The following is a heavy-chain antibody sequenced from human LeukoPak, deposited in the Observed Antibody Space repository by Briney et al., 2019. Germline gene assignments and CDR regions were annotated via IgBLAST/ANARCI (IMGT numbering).Heavy chain of an antibody. CDR1: GFTFSRYS. J-gene: IGHJ6*02. V-gene: IGHV3-48*04. Sequence: AGGSLRLSCAASGFTFSRYSMNWVRQAPGKGLEWVSYISSSSRTIYYADSVKGRFTISRDNAKNSLFLQMNSLRAEDTAVYYCARDRGLETAMVSHGMDVWGQGTTVTVSS. CDR2: ISSSSRTI. CDR3: ARDRGLETAMVSHGMDV. D-gene: IGHD5-18*01.